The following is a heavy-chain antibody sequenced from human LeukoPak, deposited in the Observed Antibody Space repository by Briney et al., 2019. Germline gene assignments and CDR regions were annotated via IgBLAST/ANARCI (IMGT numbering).Heavy chain of an antibody. CDR2: IKQDGNEK. J-gene: IGHJ4*02. Sequence: GGSLRLSCAASGFTFNSYWMSWVRQAPGKGLEWVANIKQDGNEKYYADSVRGRFTISRDNAKNTLYLQMNSLRAEDTAVYYCARDQSGYDRAPFDYWGQGTLVTVSS. CDR3: ARDQSGYDRAPFDY. CDR1: GFTFNSYW. V-gene: IGHV3-7*01. D-gene: IGHD5-12*01.